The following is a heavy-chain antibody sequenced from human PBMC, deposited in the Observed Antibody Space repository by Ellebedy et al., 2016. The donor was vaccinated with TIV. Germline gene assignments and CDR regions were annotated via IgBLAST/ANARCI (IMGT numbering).Heavy chain of an antibody. Sequence: ASVKVSXKASGYTFTSYDINWVRQATGQGLEWMGWMNPNSGNTGYAQKFQGRVTMTRNTSISTAYMELSSLRSEDTAVYYCARKVRGADDAFDIWGQGTMVTVSS. D-gene: IGHD3-10*01. CDR1: GYTFTSYD. CDR2: MNPNSGNT. V-gene: IGHV1-8*01. CDR3: ARKVRGADDAFDI. J-gene: IGHJ3*02.